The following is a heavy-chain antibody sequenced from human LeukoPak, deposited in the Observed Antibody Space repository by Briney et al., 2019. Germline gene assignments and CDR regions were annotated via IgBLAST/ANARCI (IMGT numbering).Heavy chain of an antibody. Sequence: SETLSLTCTVSGGSISSYYWSWIRQPPGKGLERIGYISYSGSTNYNPSLKSRVTISVDTSKNQFSLKLSSVTAADTAVYYCAKYVWGSYPTFEDYWGQGTLLTVSS. D-gene: IGHD3-16*02. CDR3: AKYVWGSYPTFEDY. CDR2: ISYSGST. V-gene: IGHV4-59*01. CDR1: GGSISSYY. J-gene: IGHJ4*02.